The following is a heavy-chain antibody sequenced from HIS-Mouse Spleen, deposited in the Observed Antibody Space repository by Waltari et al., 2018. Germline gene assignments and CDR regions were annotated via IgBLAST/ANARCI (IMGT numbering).Heavy chain of an antibody. CDR1: GGSFSGYY. Sequence: QVQLQQWGAGLLKPSETLSLTCAVYGGSFSGYYWSWIRQPPGKGLEWIGEINHSGSTNSNPSLKSRVTISVDTSKNQFSLKLSSVTAADTAVYYCARGIVGGAFDIWGQGTMVTVSS. CDR2: INHSGST. J-gene: IGHJ3*02. V-gene: IGHV4-34*01. D-gene: IGHD1-26*01. CDR3: ARGIVGGAFDI.